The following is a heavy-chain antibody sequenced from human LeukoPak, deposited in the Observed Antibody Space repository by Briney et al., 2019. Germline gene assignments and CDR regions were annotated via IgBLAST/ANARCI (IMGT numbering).Heavy chain of an antibody. CDR2: IYTSGST. Sequence: SETLSLTCTVSGGSISSYYWNWIRQPAGKGLEWIGHIYTSGSTNYNPALKSRVSMSVDTSKNQFSLKLSSVTAADTAVYFCARGRVSSSTWHSTYYYYFYMDVWGKGTTVTVSS. CDR1: GGSISSYY. J-gene: IGHJ6*03. D-gene: IGHD4-11*01. V-gene: IGHV4-4*07. CDR3: ARGRVSSSTWHSTYYYYFYMDV.